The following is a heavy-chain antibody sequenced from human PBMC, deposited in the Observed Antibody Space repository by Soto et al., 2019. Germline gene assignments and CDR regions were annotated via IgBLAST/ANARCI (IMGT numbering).Heavy chain of an antibody. V-gene: IGHV4-59*01. Sequence: PSETLSLTCTVSGGSISSYYWSWSRQPPGKGLEWIGYIYYGGSTNYNPSLKSRVTISVDTSKNQFSLKLSSVTAADTAVYYCARAKLLSFGELLLGGDAFDIWGQGTMVTVS. J-gene: IGHJ3*02. CDR2: IYYGGST. CDR1: GGSISSYY. CDR3: ARAKLLSFGELLLGGDAFDI. D-gene: IGHD3-10*01.